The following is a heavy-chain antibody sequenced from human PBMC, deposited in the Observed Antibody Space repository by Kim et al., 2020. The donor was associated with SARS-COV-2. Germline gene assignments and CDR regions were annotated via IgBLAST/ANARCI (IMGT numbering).Heavy chain of an antibody. V-gene: IGHV1-2*06. D-gene: IGHD3-3*01. CDR2: INHHTGGT. CDR1: GYTFTTYS. CDR3: ARDNGTSYDVWGDYMSV. J-gene: IGHJ6*03. Sequence: ASVKVSCKASGYTFTTYSIHWVRQAPGQGLEWMGRINHHTGGTDYAQKFQGRVTMSRDTSITAVYMELSSLRSDDTAVYFCARDNGTSYDVWGDYMSVWGTGTTVTVSS.